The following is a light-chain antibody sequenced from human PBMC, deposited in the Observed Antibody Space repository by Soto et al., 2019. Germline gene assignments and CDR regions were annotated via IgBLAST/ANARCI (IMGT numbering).Light chain of an antibody. CDR1: SSNIGNNY. CDR2: ENN. Sequence: QSVLTQPPSVSAAPGQKVTISCSGSSSNIGNNYVSWYQQLPGTAPKLLIYENNKRPSGIPDRFSGSKYGTSATLGITGLQTGDEADYYCGTWDSSLSVVYVFGTGTKLTVL. V-gene: IGLV1-51*02. J-gene: IGLJ1*01. CDR3: GTWDSSLSVVYV.